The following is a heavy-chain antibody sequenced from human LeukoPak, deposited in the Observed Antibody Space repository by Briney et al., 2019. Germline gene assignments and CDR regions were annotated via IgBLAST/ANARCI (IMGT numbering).Heavy chain of an antibody. J-gene: IGHJ4*02. V-gene: IGHV1-2*02. CDR1: GGTFSSYA. CDR2: INPNSGGT. CDR3: ARAVGYGSGTYRQYFFDY. Sequence: ASVKVSCKASGGTFSSYAISWVRQAPGQGLEWMGWINPNSGGTNYAQNFQGRVTMSRDTSISTAYMDLSRLRSDDTAVYYCARAVGYGSGTYRQYFFDYWGQGTLVTVSS. D-gene: IGHD3-10*01.